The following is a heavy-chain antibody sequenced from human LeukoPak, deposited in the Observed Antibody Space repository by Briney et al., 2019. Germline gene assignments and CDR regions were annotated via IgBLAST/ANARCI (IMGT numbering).Heavy chain of an antibody. J-gene: IGHJ5*02. Sequence: SETLSLTCAVYGGSFSGYYWSWIRQPPGKGLEWIGEINHSGSTNYNPSLKSRVTISVDTSKNQFSLKLTSVTAADTAVYYCARGGIVVVVAATGWFDPWGQGTLVTVSS. CDR1: GGSFSGYY. D-gene: IGHD2-15*01. CDR2: INHSGST. V-gene: IGHV4-34*01. CDR3: ARGGIVVVVAATGWFDP.